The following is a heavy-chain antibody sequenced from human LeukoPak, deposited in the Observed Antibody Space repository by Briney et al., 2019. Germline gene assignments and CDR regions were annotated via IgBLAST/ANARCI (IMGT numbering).Heavy chain of an antibody. D-gene: IGHD2-21*01. Sequence: GGSLRLSCAASGFTFSTYGMHWVRQAPGKGLEWVAVISYDGSNEYYADSVKGRFTISRDNSKDTLYLQMSSLRAEDTAVYYCAKEFNRGLPDYWGQGTLVTVPS. CDR3: AKEFNRGLPDY. V-gene: IGHV3-30*18. CDR1: GFTFSTYG. CDR2: ISYDGSNE. J-gene: IGHJ4*02.